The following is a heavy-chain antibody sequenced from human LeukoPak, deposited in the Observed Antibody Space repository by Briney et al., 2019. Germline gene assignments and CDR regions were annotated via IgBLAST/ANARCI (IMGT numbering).Heavy chain of an antibody. CDR1: GFMFGSFS. V-gene: IGHV3-21*01. D-gene: IGHD3-22*01. J-gene: IGHJ4*02. CDR3: ARGQPDSGGHYYSWYFDY. Sequence: GGSLRLSCAASGFMFGSFSMNWVRQAPGRGLEWVSSISSSGSVTYYADSVKGRFTVSKANARNSLHLQMNNLAVEDTATYFCARGQPDSGGHYYSWYFDYWGQGTPVTVSS. CDR2: ISSSGSVT.